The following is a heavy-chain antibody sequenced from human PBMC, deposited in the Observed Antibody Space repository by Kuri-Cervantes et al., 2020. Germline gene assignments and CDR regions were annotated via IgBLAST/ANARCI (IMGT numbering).Heavy chain of an antibody. J-gene: IGHJ6*04. CDR2: ISSSGSTI. D-gene: IGHD2-15*01. CDR1: GFTFSDYY. CDR3: AREPVIGYCSGGSCYGGMDV. Sequence: GESLKISCAASGFTFSDYYMSWIRQAPGKGLEWVSYISSSGSTIYYADSVKGRFTISRDNAKNSLYLQMSSLRAEDTAVYYCAREPVIGYCSGGSCYGGMDVWGKGTTVTVSS. V-gene: IGHV3-11*01.